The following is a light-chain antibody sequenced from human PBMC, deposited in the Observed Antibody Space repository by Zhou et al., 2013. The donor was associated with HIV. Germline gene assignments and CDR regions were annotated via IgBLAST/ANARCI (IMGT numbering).Light chain of an antibody. CDR1: QTVSRNY. V-gene: IGKV3-20*01. CDR3: QQYANAPRS. CDR2: GAS. Sequence: ETVLTQSPGTLSLSPGERATLSCRASQTVSRNYLAWYQHKPGQAPRLLIYGASSRATDIPDRFSGSGSGTDFTLTITRLEPEDSAVYYCQQYANAPRSFGQGTKLEIK. J-gene: IGKJ2*03.